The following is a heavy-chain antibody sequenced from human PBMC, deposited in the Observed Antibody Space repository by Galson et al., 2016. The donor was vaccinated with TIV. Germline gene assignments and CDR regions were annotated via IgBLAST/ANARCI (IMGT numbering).Heavy chain of an antibody. CDR1: DSW. CDR2: IYPRDSDT. J-gene: IGHJ5*02. V-gene: IGHV5-51*03. D-gene: IGHD5-12*01. CDR3: AAWRPGGWLDP. Sequence: QSGAEVKKPGESLNISCKGSDSWVAWVRQKPGRGPEYMGVIYPRDSDTRYSPSFEGQVTISVDKSFTTAYLQWTSLKASDSAIDFCAAWRPGGWLDPWGQGTQGIVSS.